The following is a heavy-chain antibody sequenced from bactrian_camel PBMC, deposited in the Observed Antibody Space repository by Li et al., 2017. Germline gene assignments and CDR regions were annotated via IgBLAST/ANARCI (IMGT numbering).Heavy chain of an antibody. D-gene: IGHD7*01. J-gene: IGHJ4*01. CDR2: IYTGDGST. CDR3: VQWPSKSGMVAPITFRSPQNCGDIDDLY. V-gene: IGHV3S40*01. Sequence: DVQLVESGGGSVEAGGSLTVSCGTSRYAYTTRCMGWFRQVAGKEREGVAIIYTGDGSTVYADSVKGRFTIPQDSARITAYLQMASLKPEDTAVYYCVQWPSKSGMVAPITFRSPQNCGDIDDLYWGQGTQVTVS. CDR1: RYAYTTRC.